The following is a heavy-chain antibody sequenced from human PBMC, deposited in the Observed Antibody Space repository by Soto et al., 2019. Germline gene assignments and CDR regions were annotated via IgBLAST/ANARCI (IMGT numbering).Heavy chain of an antibody. CDR2: IYHSGST. Sequence: SETLSLTCAVSGGSISSGGYSWSWIRQPPGKGLEWIGYIYHSGSTYYNPSLKSRVTISVDRSKNQFSLKLSSVTAADTAVYYCARGGSVADLDWFAPWGQGTLVTVSS. CDR1: GGSISSGGYS. V-gene: IGHV4-30-2*01. D-gene: IGHD6-19*01. CDR3: ARGGSVADLDWFAP. J-gene: IGHJ5*02.